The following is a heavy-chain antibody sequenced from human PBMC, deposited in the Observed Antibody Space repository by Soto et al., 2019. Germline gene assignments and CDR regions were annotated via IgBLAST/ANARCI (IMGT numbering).Heavy chain of an antibody. CDR3: AKRGSSGWYETYFVT. CDR1: GFTFSDYH. D-gene: IGHD6-19*01. V-gene: IGHV3-11*01. J-gene: IGHJ5*02. Sequence: LRLSCAASGFTFSDYHMDWIRQAPGKGLEWVSYISTSGTTIYYADSVKGRFTISRDNAKNSLYLQMTSLRAEDTAVYYCAKRGSSGWYETYFVTWGQGTLVTVSS. CDR2: ISTSGTTI.